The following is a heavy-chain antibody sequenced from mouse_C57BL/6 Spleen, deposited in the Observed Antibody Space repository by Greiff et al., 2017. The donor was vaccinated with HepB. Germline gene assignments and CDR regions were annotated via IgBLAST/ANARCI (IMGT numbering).Heavy chain of an antibody. D-gene: IGHD1-1*01. V-gene: IGHV1-82*01. CDR3: ARGDYGSSEAMDY. J-gene: IGHJ4*01. Sequence: VKLQESGPELVKPGASVKIPCKASGYAFSSSWMNWVKQRPGKGLEWIGRIYPGDGDTNYNGKFKGKATLTADKSSSTAYMQLSSLTSEDSAVYFCARGDYGSSEAMDYWGQGTSVTVSS. CDR1: GYAFSSSW. CDR2: IYPGDGDT.